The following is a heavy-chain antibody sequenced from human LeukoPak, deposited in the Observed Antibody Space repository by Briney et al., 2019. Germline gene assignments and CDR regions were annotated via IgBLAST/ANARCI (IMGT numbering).Heavy chain of an antibody. D-gene: IGHD3-9*01. Sequence: PGGSLRLSCAASGFTFSSYAMSWVRQAPGKGLEWVSAISGSGGSTYYADSVKGRFTISRDNSKNTLYLQMNSLRAEDTAVYYCARGAPLRYFDPSGYFDYWGQGTLVTVSS. J-gene: IGHJ4*02. CDR1: GFTFSSYA. CDR3: ARGAPLRYFDPSGYFDY. V-gene: IGHV3-23*01. CDR2: ISGSGGST.